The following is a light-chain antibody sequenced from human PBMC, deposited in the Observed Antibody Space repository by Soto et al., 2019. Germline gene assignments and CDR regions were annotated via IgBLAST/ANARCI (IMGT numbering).Light chain of an antibody. CDR2: KAS. CDR3: QQYNSS. CDR1: QSISNW. V-gene: IGKV1-5*03. J-gene: IGKJ2*01. Sequence: DIHMTQSPSTLSASGGDRVTISCRASQSISNWLAWYQQKPGKAPKLLIYKASTLESGVPSRFSVSGSGTEFTLTISGLQPDDFATYYCQQYNSSFGQGTKVEIK.